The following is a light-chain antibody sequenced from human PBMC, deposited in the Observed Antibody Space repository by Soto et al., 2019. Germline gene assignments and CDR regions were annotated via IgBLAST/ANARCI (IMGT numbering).Light chain of an antibody. V-gene: IGLV2-14*01. J-gene: IGLJ1*01. CDR3: SSYTTSSTRV. CDR2: EVT. Sequence: HSARTQPASVSGSPGQSIAISCTGSSSDVGIYNYVSWYQQHPGKVPKLIIYEVTNRPSGVSNRFSGSKSGNTASLTISGLQAEDEADYYCSSYTTSSTRVFGTGTKVTVL. CDR1: SSDVGIYNY.